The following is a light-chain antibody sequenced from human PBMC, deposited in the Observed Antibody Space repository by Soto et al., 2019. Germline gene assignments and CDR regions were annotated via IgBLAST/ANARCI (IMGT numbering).Light chain of an antibody. V-gene: IGLV1-44*01. J-gene: IGLJ1*01. Sequence: QSGLTQPPSESGTRVQRDIISCSGSRSNIGSNSVNWYQQLPGTAPKLLIYINDQRPSGVPDRFSGSTSGTSVSLAISGLQSEDEADYYCASWDDRLKGYVFGIATKVTVL. CDR2: IND. CDR3: ASWDDRLKGYV. CDR1: RSNIGSNS.